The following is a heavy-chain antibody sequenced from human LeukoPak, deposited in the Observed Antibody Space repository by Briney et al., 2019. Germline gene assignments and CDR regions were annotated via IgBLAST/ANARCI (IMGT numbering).Heavy chain of an antibody. CDR3: AKGSSGYYTSQPDY. CDR1: GFTFSIYA. V-gene: IGHV3-30-3*01. J-gene: IGHJ4*02. Sequence: PGGSLRLSCAASGFTFSIYAMHWVRQAPGKGLEWVALISYDETYIYYADSVKGRFTTSRDNSKNSLYLQMNSLRAEDTALYYCAKGSSGYYTSQPDYWGQGTLVTVSS. CDR2: ISYDETYI. D-gene: IGHD3-22*01.